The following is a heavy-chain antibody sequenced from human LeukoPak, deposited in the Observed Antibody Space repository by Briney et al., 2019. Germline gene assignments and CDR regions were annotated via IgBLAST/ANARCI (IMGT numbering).Heavy chain of an antibody. Sequence: GGSLRLSCAASGFTFSSYSMNWVRQAPGKGLEWVSSISSSSSYIYYADSVKGRFTISRDNAKNSLYLQMNSLRAEDTAVYYCARIIGDRGGFDYWGQGTLVTVSS. D-gene: IGHD2-21*02. J-gene: IGHJ4*02. V-gene: IGHV3-21*01. CDR1: GFTFSSYS. CDR2: ISSSSSYI. CDR3: ARIIGDRGGFDY.